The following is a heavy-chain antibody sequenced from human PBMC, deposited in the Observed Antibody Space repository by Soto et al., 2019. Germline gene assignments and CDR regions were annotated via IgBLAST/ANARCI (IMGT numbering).Heavy chain of an antibody. CDR3: GHQNYSDYVWGSYEYSYYFDY. D-gene: IGHD3-16*01. V-gene: IGHV4-39*01. CDR1: DDSISSSIYY. Sequence: SETLSLTCTVSDDSISSSIYYWGWIRQPPGKGLEWIGNIYYNGRTHYNPSLRSRVTISVEKSKNQFSLKLSSVTAADTAVYYCGHQNYSDYVWGSYEYSYYFDYWGPGTLVTVSS. CDR2: IYYNGRT. J-gene: IGHJ4*02.